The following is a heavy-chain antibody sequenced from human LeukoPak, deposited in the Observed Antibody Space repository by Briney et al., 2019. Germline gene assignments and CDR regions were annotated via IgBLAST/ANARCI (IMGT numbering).Heavy chain of an antibody. CDR1: GGSISSSSYY. J-gene: IGHJ3*02. CDR2: IYYSGST. Sequence: PSETLSLTCTVSGGSISSSSYYWGWILQPPGKGLEWIGSIYYSGSTYYNPSLKSRVTISVDTSKNQFSLKLSSVTAADTAVYYCARHNDIVVVVAASDDAFDIWGQGTMVTVS. V-gene: IGHV4-39*01. CDR3: ARHNDIVVVVAASDDAFDI. D-gene: IGHD2-15*01.